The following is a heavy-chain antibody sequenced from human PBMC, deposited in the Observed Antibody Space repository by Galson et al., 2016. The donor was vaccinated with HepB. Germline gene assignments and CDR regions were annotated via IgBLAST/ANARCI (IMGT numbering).Heavy chain of an antibody. CDR1: GYIFTSFD. D-gene: IGHD4-17*01. CDR3: AGDKRNDYEFDY. CDR2: MNPNRFNT. Sequence: SVKVSCKASGYIFTSFDINWVRQATGQGPEWMGWMNPNRFNTGYAQKFQGRVTMTRNTSISTAYLELRSLRSEDTGVYYCAGDKRNDYEFDYWGQGTLVTVSS. V-gene: IGHV1-8*01. J-gene: IGHJ4*02.